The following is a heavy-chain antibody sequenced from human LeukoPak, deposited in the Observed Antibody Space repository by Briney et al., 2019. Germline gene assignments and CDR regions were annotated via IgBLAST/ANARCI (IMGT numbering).Heavy chain of an antibody. J-gene: IGHJ6*02. D-gene: IGHD6-19*01. Sequence: ASVKVSCKASGYTFTSYYMHWVRQAPGQGLEWMGIINPSGGSTSYAQKFQGRVTMTRDTSTSTVYMELSSLRSEDTAVYYCARGLAVAGLYYYYGMDVWGQGTTVTVSS. CDR1: GYTFTSYY. CDR2: INPSGGST. CDR3: ARGLAVAGLYYYYGMDV. V-gene: IGHV1-46*01.